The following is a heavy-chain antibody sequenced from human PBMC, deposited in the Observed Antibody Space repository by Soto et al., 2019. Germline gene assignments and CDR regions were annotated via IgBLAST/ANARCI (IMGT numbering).Heavy chain of an antibody. J-gene: IGHJ4*02. CDR2: ISGSGGST. Sequence: GGSLRLSCAASGFTFSSYAMSWVRQAPGKGREWVSAISGSGGSTYYADSVKGRFTISRDNSKNTLYLQMNSLRAEDTAVYYCAKDFGPLTGILTCFDYWGQGTLVTVSS. D-gene: IGHD7-27*01. V-gene: IGHV3-23*01. CDR1: GFTFSSYA. CDR3: AKDFGPLTGILTCFDY.